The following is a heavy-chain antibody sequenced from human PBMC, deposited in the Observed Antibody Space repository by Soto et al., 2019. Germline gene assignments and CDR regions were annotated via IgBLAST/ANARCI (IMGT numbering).Heavy chain of an antibody. D-gene: IGHD2-2*01. J-gene: IGHJ4*02. V-gene: IGHV3-7*01. CDR3: ASVWNALYCSSTSCYDY. CDR1: GFTFSSYW. CDR2: IKQDGSEK. Sequence: GGSLRLSCAASGFTFSSYWMSWVRQAPGKGLEWVSNIKQDGSEKYHVDSVKGRFTISRDNAKKSLYLQMNSLRAEDTAVYFCASVWNALYCSSTSCYDYWGQGTLVTVSS.